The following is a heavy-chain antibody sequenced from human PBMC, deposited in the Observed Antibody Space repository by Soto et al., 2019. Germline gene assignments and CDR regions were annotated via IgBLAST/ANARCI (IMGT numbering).Heavy chain of an antibody. V-gene: IGHV1-69*06. CDR2: IIPIFGTA. CDR3: ARVERVGAPYFDY. Sequence: SVKVSCKASGGTFSSYAISWVRQAPGQGLEWMGGIIPIFGTANYAQKFQGRVTITADKSTSTAYMELSSLRSEDTAVYYCARVERVGAPYFDYWGQGTLVTVYS. CDR1: GGTFSSYA. J-gene: IGHJ4*02. D-gene: IGHD1-26*01.